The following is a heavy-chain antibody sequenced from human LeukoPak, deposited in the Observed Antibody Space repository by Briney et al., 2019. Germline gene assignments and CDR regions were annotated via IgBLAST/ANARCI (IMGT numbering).Heavy chain of an antibody. CDR2: MNPNSGNT. V-gene: IGHV1-8*01. CDR1: GYTFTSYD. CDR3: ASRIAVAGTSDY. J-gene: IGHJ4*02. Sequence: GASVKVSCKASGYTFTSYDISWVRQATGQGLEWMGWMNPNSGNTGYAQKFQGRVTMTRNTSISTAYMELSSLRSEDTAVYYCASRIAVAGTSDYWGQGTLVTVSS. D-gene: IGHD6-19*01.